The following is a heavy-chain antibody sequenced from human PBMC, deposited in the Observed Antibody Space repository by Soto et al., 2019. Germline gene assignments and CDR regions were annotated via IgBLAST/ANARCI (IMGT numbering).Heavy chain of an antibody. J-gene: IGHJ5*02. CDR2: IKSKTNSYAT. CDR3: TRLPNWNFRFDP. V-gene: IGHV3-73*01. Sequence: PGGSLSLSCAASGFIFSSSAVHWVRQASGKGLEWVGRIKSKTNSYATAYAASVKGRFTISRDDSKNTAYLQMNSLKIEDTAVYYCTRLPNWNFRFDPWGQGTLVTVSS. D-gene: IGHD1-7*01. CDR1: GFIFSSSA.